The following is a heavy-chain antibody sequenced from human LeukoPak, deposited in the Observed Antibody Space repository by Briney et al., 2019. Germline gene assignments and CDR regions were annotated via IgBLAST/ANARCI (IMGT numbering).Heavy chain of an antibody. D-gene: IGHD1-1*01. Sequence: PGGSLRLSCAASGFTFDDYGMTWVRQAPGKGLEWVSGINWNGGSTGYADSVKGRFTISRDNSKNTLYLQMNSLRAEDTAVYYCARTGSPPTGDYWGQGTLVTVSS. CDR1: GFTFDDYG. J-gene: IGHJ4*02. V-gene: IGHV3-20*04. CDR3: ARTGSPPTGDY. CDR2: INWNGGST.